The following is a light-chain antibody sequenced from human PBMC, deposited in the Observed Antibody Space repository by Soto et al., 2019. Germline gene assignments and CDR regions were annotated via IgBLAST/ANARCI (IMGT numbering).Light chain of an antibody. Sequence: IVLTQSPGTLSLSPWETVKLSCRASQSVGSSQIAWYQHKPGQAPRLLIYAASSRATGIPDRFSGSGSGTDFTLTITRLEPEDFAVFYCHHYGASPRVTFGQGTRLEIK. CDR2: AAS. CDR1: QSVGSSQ. CDR3: HHYGASPRVT. V-gene: IGKV3-20*01. J-gene: IGKJ5*01.